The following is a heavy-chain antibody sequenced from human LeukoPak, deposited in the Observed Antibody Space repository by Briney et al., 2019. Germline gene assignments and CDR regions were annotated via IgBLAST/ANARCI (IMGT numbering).Heavy chain of an antibody. CDR2: INHSGGT. Sequence: KTSETLSLTCAVYGGSFSGYYWSWIRQPPGKGLEWIGEINHSGGTNYNPSLKSRVTISVDTSKNQFSLKLSSVTAADTAVYYCARETGPNWFDPWGQGTLVTVSS. CDR3: ARETGPNWFDP. J-gene: IGHJ5*02. CDR1: GGSFSGYY. V-gene: IGHV4-34*01.